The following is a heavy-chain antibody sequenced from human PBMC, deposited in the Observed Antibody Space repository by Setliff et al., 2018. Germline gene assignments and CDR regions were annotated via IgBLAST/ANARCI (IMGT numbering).Heavy chain of an antibody. Sequence: GDLGPHCVCSGFPIRGYAMTWVRQVPAKGLEWISSIKDSDYSTYSADSVKGRFTISRDNSKNTLYLQRNGLRAEDSALYYCPKDPNGDFFGAFDTWGQGALVTVSS. J-gene: IGHJ5*02. D-gene: IGHD4-17*01. CDR2: IKDSDYST. V-gene: IGHV3-23*05. CDR3: PKDPNGDFFGAFDT. CDR1: GFPIRGYA.